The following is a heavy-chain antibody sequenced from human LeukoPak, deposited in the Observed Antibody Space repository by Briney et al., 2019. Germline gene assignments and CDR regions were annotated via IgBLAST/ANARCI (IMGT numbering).Heavy chain of an antibody. D-gene: IGHD6-13*01. J-gene: IGHJ4*02. CDR3: ARGGDSSYWYPGYFDY. V-gene: IGHV3-74*01. CDR1: GFTFSNYW. Sequence: GGSLRLSCAASGFTFSNYWMHWVRQAPGKGPVWVSRIKSDGSSTRFADSVQGRFTISRDNGKNTLYLQMNSLRAEDTAVYYCARGGDSSYWYPGYFDYWGQGALVTVSS. CDR2: IKSDGSST.